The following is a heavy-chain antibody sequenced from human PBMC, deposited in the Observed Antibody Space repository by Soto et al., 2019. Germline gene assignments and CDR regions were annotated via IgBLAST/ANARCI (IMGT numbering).Heavy chain of an antibody. Sequence: EVQLVESGGGLVKPGGSLRLSCAASGFTFSSYSMNWVRQAPGKGLEWVSSISSSSSYIYYADSVKGRFTISRDNAKNSLYLQMNSLRAEDTAVYYCARHADQLGAYYMDVWGKGTTVTVSS. CDR2: ISSSSSYI. J-gene: IGHJ6*03. CDR3: ARHADQLGAYYMDV. V-gene: IGHV3-21*01. CDR1: GFTFSSYS. D-gene: IGHD2-2*01.